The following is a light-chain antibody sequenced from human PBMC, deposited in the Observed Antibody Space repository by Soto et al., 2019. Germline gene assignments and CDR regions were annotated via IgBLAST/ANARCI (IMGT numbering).Light chain of an antibody. CDR3: QKYNSAPPLT. Sequence: DIQMTQSPSSLSASVGDRVTITCRASQGISNYLAWYQQKPGKVPKLLIYAASTLQSGVPSRFSGSGSGTDFTLTISSLQPEDVATYYCQKYNSAPPLTFGQGNKVEIK. J-gene: IGKJ1*01. CDR2: AAS. V-gene: IGKV1-27*01. CDR1: QGISNY.